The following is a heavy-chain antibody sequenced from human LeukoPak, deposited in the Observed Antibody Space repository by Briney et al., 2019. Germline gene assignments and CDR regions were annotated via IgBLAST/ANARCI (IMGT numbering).Heavy chain of an antibody. CDR3: AADLYSSSSPFDY. Sequence: GRSLRLSCAASGFTFSSYSMNWVRQAPGKGLEWVSSISSSSSYIYYADSVKGRFTISRDNAKNSLYLQMNSLRAEDTAVYYCAADLYSSSSPFDYWGQGTLVTVYS. D-gene: IGHD6-6*01. J-gene: IGHJ4*02. V-gene: IGHV3-21*01. CDR2: ISSSSSYI. CDR1: GFTFSSYS.